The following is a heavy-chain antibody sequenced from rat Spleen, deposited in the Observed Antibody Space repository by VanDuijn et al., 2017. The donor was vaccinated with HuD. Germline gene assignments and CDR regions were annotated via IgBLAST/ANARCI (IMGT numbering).Heavy chain of an antibody. V-gene: IGHV5-25*01. CDR3: ATTPLYYSADPYYFDY. J-gene: IGHJ2*01. D-gene: IGHD1-1*01. Sequence: EVQLVESGGGLVQPGRSMKLSCAASGFTFSNYGMAWVRQAPKKGLEWVAYISYDGGNTYYRDSVKGRFTISRDNAKSTLYLQMDSLRSEDTATYYCATTPLYYSADPYYFDYWGQGVMVTVSS. CDR2: ISYDGGNT. CDR1: GFTFSNYG.